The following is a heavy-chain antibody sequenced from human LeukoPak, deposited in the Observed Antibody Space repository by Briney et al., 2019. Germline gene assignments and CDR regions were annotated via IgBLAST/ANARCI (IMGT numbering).Heavy chain of an antibody. D-gene: IGHD6-13*01. Sequence: PGGSLRLSCAASEFTFSGYWMNWVRQAPGKGPEWVANINQDGSEKHYVDSVKGRFTISRDNAKNSLYLQMNSLRAEDTAVYYCARGLGRGRSSSYYWGQGTLVTVSS. V-gene: IGHV3-7*01. CDR3: ARGLGRGRSSSYY. CDR2: INQDGSEK. CDR1: EFTFSGYW. J-gene: IGHJ4*02.